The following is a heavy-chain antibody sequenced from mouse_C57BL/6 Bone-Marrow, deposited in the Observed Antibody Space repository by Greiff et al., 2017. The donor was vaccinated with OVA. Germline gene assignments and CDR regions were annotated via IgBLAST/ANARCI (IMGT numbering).Heavy chain of an antibody. Sequence: VQLQQSGAELVKPGASVKMSCKASGYTFTSYWITWVKQRPGQGLEWIGDIYPGSGSTNYNEKFKSKATLTVDTSSSTAYMQLSCLTSEDSAVYYCASPYYGSSPYAMDYWGQGTSVTVSS. CDR1: GYTFTSYW. J-gene: IGHJ4*01. V-gene: IGHV1-55*01. CDR3: ASPYYGSSPYAMDY. CDR2: IYPGSGST. D-gene: IGHD1-1*01.